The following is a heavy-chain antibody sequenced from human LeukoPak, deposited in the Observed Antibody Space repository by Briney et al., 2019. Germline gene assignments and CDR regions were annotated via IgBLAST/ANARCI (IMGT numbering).Heavy chain of an antibody. CDR1: GGSIISSSYY. V-gene: IGHV4-39*07. CDR2: IYYRGST. CDR3: ARDQGVYFDY. Sequence: TSETLSLTCSVSGGSIISSSYYWSWIRQPPGKGLEWIGAIYYRGSTFYNPSLKSRITMSVDTSKNQFSLKLSSVTAADTAVFYCARDQGVYFDYWGQGTLVTVSS. J-gene: IGHJ4*02.